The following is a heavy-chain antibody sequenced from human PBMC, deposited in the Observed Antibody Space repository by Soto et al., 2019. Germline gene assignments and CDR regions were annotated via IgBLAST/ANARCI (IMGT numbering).Heavy chain of an antibody. J-gene: IGHJ5*02. CDR1: GGTFSIYT. D-gene: IGHD2-15*01. Sequence: QVQLVQSGAEVKKPGSSVKVSCNASGGTFSIYTISWVRQAPGQGLEWMGGSANSAQKFQGRLTVTADESTSTVYLELSSLTSEDTAVYYCAREWPPDIAWFDPWGQGTLVSVSS. CDR2: SA. CDR3: AREWPPDIAWFDP. V-gene: IGHV1-69*01.